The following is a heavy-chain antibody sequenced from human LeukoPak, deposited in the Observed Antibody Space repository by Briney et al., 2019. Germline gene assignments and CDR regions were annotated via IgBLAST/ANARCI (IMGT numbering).Heavy chain of an antibody. CDR1: GDSVSIYTAA. V-gene: IGHV6-1*01. CDR2: TYYRSKWYN. J-gene: IGHJ4*02. Sequence: SQTLSLTCAISGDSVSIYTAAWNWIRQSPSRGLEWLGRTYYRSKWYNEYPPSVKSRITINPDTSKNQFSLQLNSMTPEDTAVYYCSRDISGRLGYWGQGTLVTVSS. D-gene: IGHD1-26*01. CDR3: SRDISGRLGY.